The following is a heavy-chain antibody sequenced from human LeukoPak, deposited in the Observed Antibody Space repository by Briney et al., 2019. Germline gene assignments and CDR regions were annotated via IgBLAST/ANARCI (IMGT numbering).Heavy chain of an antibody. V-gene: IGHV3-21*01. Sequence: PGGSLRLSCAASGFTFSSYGMNWVRQAPGKGLEWVSFISSSSSYIYYVDSVKGRFTISRDNAKNSLYLQMNSLRAEDTAVYYCARAPGYRGFLDYWGQGNLVTVSS. CDR3: ARAPGYRGFLDY. CDR2: ISSSSSYI. CDR1: GFTFSSYG. D-gene: IGHD5-18*01. J-gene: IGHJ4*02.